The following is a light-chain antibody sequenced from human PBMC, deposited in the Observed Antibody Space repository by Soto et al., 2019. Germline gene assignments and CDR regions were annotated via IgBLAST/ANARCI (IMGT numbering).Light chain of an antibody. CDR1: QSVSSN. Sequence: EILMTQSPATLSVSPGERATLSCRASQSVSSNLAWYQQKPGQAPRLLIYAASTRATGIPVRFSGSGSGTEFTRTIRSLHSEDFAVYSCQQYNDWPWTFGQGTKVEI. J-gene: IGKJ1*01. CDR3: QQYNDWPWT. V-gene: IGKV3-15*01. CDR2: AAS.